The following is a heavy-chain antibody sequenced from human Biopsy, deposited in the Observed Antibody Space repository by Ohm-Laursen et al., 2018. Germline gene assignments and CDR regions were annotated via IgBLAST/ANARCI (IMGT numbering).Heavy chain of an antibody. CDR2: INPSGSTT. D-gene: IGHD6-19*01. CDR1: GFSFTGYY. Sequence: SVKVSCKASGFSFTGYYMHWVRQAPGQGLEWMGMINPSGSTTSYPQIFQGRVTMTRDTSKSTVYMELSGLRSADTAVYFCARNTGWYGDLYYFDYWGQGTLVTVSS. J-gene: IGHJ4*02. CDR3: ARNTGWYGDLYYFDY. V-gene: IGHV1-46*01.